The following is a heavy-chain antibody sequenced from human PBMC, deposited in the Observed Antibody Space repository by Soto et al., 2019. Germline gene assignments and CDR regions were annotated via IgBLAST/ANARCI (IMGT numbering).Heavy chain of an antibody. CDR3: AREYGSGSYYWFAP. Sequence: ASVKVSCKASGYTFTSYDINWVRQATGQGFEWMGWMNPNSGNTGYAQKFQGRVTMTRDTSITTAYMELSSLRAEDSAFYYCAREYGSGSYYWFAPWGQGTLVTVSS. CDR1: GYTFTSYD. V-gene: IGHV1-8*01. J-gene: IGHJ5*02. CDR2: MNPNSGNT. D-gene: IGHD3-10*01.